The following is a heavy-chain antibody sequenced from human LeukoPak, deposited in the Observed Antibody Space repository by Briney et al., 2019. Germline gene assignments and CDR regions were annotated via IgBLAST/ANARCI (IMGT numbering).Heavy chain of an antibody. D-gene: IGHD3-10*01. CDR3: ARFPLVRGVTDFDY. V-gene: IGHV4-31*03. CDR2: IHYSGTT. CDR1: GASISTSGYY. Sequence: SQTLSLTCSVAGASISTSGYYWSWIRQHPAKGLEWIGYIHYSGTTYSNPPLKSRVTISVDTSKNQFSLKLSSVTAADTAVYYCARFPLVRGVTDFDYWGQGTLVTVSS. J-gene: IGHJ4*02.